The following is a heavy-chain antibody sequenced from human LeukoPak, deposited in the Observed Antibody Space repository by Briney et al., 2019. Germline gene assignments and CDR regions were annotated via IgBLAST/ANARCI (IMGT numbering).Heavy chain of an antibody. V-gene: IGHV4-59*01. D-gene: IGHD6-13*01. Sequence: PSETLSLTCTASGASISTYYWSWIRQSPGKGLEWIGYLYYRGSPNYNPSLKSRVTVSVDTSENHFSLTLSSVTAADTAVYYCARHGVAAAVDAWYFDLWGRGTLVTVSS. CDR2: LYYRGSP. CDR3: ARHGVAAAVDAWYFDL. CDR1: GASISTYY. J-gene: IGHJ2*01.